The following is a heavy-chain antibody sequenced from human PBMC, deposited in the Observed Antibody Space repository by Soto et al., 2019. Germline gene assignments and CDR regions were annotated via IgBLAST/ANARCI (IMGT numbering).Heavy chain of an antibody. CDR1: GYNFTNYY. Sequence: ASVKVSCKXSGYNFTNYYMHWVRQAPGQGLEWMGIIYPSGGSTRNEQKFQGRVTMTRDTSTSTVYMELSSLRSEDTAVYYCARDFSGPMDYWGRGTLVTVSS. CDR2: IYPSGGST. CDR3: ARDFSGPMDY. V-gene: IGHV1-46*01. D-gene: IGHD3-10*01. J-gene: IGHJ4*02.